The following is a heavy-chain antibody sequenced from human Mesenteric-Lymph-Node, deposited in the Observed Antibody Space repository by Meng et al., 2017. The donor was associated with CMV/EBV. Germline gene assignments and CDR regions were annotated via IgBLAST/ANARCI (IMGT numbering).Heavy chain of an antibody. D-gene: IGHD1-26*01. CDR3: ARGSPSGTHLGWFDP. V-gene: IGHV1-69*05. Sequence: SVKVSCKASGYTFSRYAMNWVRQAPGQALEWMGGIIPIVGTANYAQRFQGRVTITTDDSTSMAYMELNSLRSEDTAIYYCARGSPSGTHLGWFDPWGQGTLVTVSS. J-gene: IGHJ5*02. CDR2: IIPIVGTA. CDR1: GYTFSRYA.